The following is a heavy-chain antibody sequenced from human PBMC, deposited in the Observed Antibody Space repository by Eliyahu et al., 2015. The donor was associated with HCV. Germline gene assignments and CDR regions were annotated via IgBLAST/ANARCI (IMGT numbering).Heavy chain of an antibody. Sequence: QLLESGGGLVKPGGSLRLXCAVXGFPFKXHYXSXVRQXPVKGLEWVSSISGSSTYTTYADSVKGRFTISRDNADNSLYLEMKSLRAEDTGVYYCVREGFYFYAMDVWGQGTTVTVSS. CDR3: VREGFYFYAMDV. CDR1: GFPFKXHY. CDR2: ISGSSTYT. V-gene: IGHV3-11*06. J-gene: IGHJ6*02.